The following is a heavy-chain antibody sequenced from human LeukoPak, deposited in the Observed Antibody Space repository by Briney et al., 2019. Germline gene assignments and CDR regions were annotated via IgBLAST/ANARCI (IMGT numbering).Heavy chain of an antibody. J-gene: IGHJ4*02. CDR3: ATLESILVPYFDY. D-gene: IGHD2-8*02. CDR1: GYILTELS. V-gene: IGHV1-24*01. Sequence: ASVKVSCKVSGYILTELSMHWVRQAPGKGLEWMGGFDPEDDETISAQRFQGRVTMTEDTSTDTAYMELSSLRSEDTAVYFCATLESILVPYFDYWGQGTLVTVSS. CDR2: FDPEDDET.